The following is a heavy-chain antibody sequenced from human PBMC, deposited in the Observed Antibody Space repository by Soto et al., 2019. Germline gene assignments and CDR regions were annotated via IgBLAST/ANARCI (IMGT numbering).Heavy chain of an antibody. D-gene: IGHD6-19*01. J-gene: IGHJ4*02. Sequence: EVQLVESGGGLVQPGGSLRLSCAASGFTVSSNYMSWVRQAPGKGLEWVSVIYSGGSPYYADSVKGRFAISRDNSKDTLFLPMNSLGTEDTAVYYGARASEGSGWYPPACYWGRGTLVTVCS. V-gene: IGHV3-66*01. CDR2: IYSGGSP. CDR1: GFTVSSNY. CDR3: ARASEGSGWYPPACY.